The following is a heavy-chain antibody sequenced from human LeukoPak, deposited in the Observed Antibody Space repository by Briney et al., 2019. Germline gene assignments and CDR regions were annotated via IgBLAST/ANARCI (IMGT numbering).Heavy chain of an antibody. Sequence: GGSLRLSCAASGFAFSNTYMSWGRQAPGKGLEWVSIIYIGGNTYYADPVKGRFTISRDNSKNSLYLQMNRLRPEDTAVYYCARGTVTAPDYWGQGTLVTVSS. CDR1: GFAFSNTY. D-gene: IGHD2-21*02. CDR3: ARGTVTAPDY. CDR2: IYIGGNT. J-gene: IGHJ4*02. V-gene: IGHV3-53*01.